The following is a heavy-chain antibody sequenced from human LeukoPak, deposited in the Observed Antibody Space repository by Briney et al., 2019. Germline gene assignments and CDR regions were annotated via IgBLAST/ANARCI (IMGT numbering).Heavy chain of an antibody. CDR1: GGSFSDYY. J-gene: IGHJ3*02. CDR2: INHSGST. V-gene: IGHV4-34*01. CDR3: AGAGYNSRWSLRAFDI. Sequence: PSQTLSLACAVYGGSFSDYYWSWIRQPPGKGLEWIGEINHSGSTNYNPSLKSRVTISVDTSKNQFSLKLSSVTAADTAVYYCAGAGYNSRWSLRAFDIWGQGTMVTVSS. D-gene: IGHD6-13*01.